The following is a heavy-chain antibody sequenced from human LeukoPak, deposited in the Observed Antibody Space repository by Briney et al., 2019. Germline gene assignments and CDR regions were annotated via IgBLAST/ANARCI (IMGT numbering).Heavy chain of an antibody. D-gene: IGHD6-6*01. J-gene: IGHJ6*03. V-gene: IGHV3-9*01. CDR3: ARLDYYYYMDV. Sequence: GGSLRLSCAASGFTFDDYAMHWVRQAPGKGLEWVSGISWNSGNIGYADSVKGRFTISRDNAKNSLYLQMNSLRAEDTALYYCARLDYYYYMDVSGKGTTVTVSS. CDR1: GFTFDDYA. CDR2: ISWNSGNI.